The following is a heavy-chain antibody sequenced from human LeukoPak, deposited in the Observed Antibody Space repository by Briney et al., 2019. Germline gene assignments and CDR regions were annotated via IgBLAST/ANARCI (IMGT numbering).Heavy chain of an antibody. J-gene: IGHJ5*02. CDR2: IYHSGST. CDR1: GGSISSGGYS. CDR3: ARGVDWFDP. V-gene: IGHV4-30-2*01. D-gene: IGHD2-15*01. Sequence: SETLSLTCAVSGGSISSGGYSWSWIRQPPGKGLEWIGYIYHSGSTYYNPSLKSRATISVDRSKNQFSLKLSSVTAADTAVYYCARGVDWFDPWGQGTLVTVSS.